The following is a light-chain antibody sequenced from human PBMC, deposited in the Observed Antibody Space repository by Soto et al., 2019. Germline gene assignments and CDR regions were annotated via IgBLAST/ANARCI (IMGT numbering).Light chain of an antibody. CDR2: GAS. Sequence: IVMTQSPATLSVSPWERATLSCSSSQSVSSKLAWYQRKPGQAPRLLIYGASTRATGFPARFSGSGSGTEFTLTISSLQSEDFAVYYCQQYNNWPAITFGQGTRLEIK. CDR1: QSVSSK. J-gene: IGKJ5*01. CDR3: QQYNNWPAIT. V-gene: IGKV3-15*01.